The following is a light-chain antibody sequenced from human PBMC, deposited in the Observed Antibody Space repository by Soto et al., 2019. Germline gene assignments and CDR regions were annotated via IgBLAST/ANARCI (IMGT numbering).Light chain of an antibody. CDR1: HSISSSY. Sequence: EIVLSQSPGTLSFSPGERATLSCRASHSISSSYLAWYQQKPGQAPRLLIYGASRRATGIPDRFSGRESGTDFTLTITTLEPEDSAVYFCQQYASSPYTFGQGTKVDIK. J-gene: IGKJ2*01. CDR2: GAS. CDR3: QQYASSPYT. V-gene: IGKV3-20*01.